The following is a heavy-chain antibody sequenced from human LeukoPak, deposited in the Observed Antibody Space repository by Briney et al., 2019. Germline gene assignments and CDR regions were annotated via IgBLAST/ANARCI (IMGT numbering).Heavy chain of an antibody. Sequence: ASVKVSRKASGYTFTSYDINWVRQATGQGLEWMGWMNPNSGNTGYAQKFQGRVTMTRNTSISTAYMELSSLRSEDTAVYYCARESTVTTLRGGCCGPWGQGNLLTV. CDR1: GYTFTSYD. CDR2: MNPNSGNT. V-gene: IGHV1-8*01. CDR3: ARESTVTTLRGGCCGP. D-gene: IGHD4-17*01. J-gene: IGHJ5*02.